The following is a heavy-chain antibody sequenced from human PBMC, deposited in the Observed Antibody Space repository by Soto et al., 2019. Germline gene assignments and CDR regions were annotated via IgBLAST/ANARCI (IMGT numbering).Heavy chain of an antibody. V-gene: IGHV3-23*01. Sequence: GGSLRLSCAASGFTFSSYAMSWVRQAPGKGLEWVPAISGSGGSTYYADSVKGRFTISRDNSKNTLYLQMNSLRAEDTAVYYCAKGSTVVVVAATYYWGQGTLVTVSS. CDR1: GFTFSSYA. D-gene: IGHD2-15*01. CDR3: AKGSTVVVVAATYY. CDR2: ISGSGGST. J-gene: IGHJ4*02.